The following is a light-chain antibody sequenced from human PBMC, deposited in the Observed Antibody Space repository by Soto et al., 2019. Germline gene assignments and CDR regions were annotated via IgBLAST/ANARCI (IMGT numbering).Light chain of an antibody. J-gene: IGLJ3*02. Sequence: QSVLTQPRSLSGSPGQSVTISCTGTSSDVGGYNYVSWYQHHPGKAPKLMIYGVNKRPTGVPDRFSGSKSGNTASLTISGLQTEDEADYYCCSYAGRYRVFGGGTKLTVL. CDR1: SSDVGGYNY. V-gene: IGLV2-11*01. CDR2: GVN. CDR3: CSYAGRYRV.